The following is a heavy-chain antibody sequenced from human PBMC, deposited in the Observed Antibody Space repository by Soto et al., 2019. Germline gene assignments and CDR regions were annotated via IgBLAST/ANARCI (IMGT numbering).Heavy chain of an antibody. CDR2: INPSGGST. CDR3: ARADYYDSSGFYYDY. D-gene: IGHD3-22*01. CDR1: GYIFTNHY. J-gene: IGHJ4*02. V-gene: IGHV1-46*01. Sequence: ASVKVSCKASGYIFTNHYIHWVRPAPGQGLEWMGIINPSGGSTNYLQKFQGRVTMTRDTSTSTVYMELSSLRSEDTAVYFCARADYYDSSGFYYDYWGQGTLVTVSS.